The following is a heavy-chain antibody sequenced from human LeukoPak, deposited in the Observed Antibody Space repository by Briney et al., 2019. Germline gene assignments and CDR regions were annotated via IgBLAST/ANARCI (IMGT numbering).Heavy chain of an antibody. CDR3: ARNNGGNSGARYFDL. CDR1: GFTFSSYG. V-gene: IGHV3-64*01. CDR2: ISSNGGDI. Sequence: PGRSLRLSCAASGFTFSSYGMHWVRQAPGKGLEYVSFISSNGGDIYYANSVKGRFTISRDNPKNTLYLQMGSLREEDKAVYHCARNNGGNSGARYFDLWGRGTLVTVSS. D-gene: IGHD4-23*01. J-gene: IGHJ2*01.